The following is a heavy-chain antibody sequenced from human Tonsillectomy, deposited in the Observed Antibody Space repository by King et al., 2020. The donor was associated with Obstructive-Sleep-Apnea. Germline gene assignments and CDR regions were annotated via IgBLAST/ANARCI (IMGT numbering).Heavy chain of an antibody. V-gene: IGHV4-39*07. CDR2: IYYSGST. D-gene: IGHD3-9*01. CDR1: GGSISSSRYY. Sequence: QLQESGPVLVKPSETLSLTCTVSGGSISSSRYYWGWIRQPPGKGLEWIGSIYYSGSTYYNPSLKSRVTISVDTSKNQFSLKLSSVTAADTAVYYCARDPYDILTGPYGGDYYYYGMDVWGQGTTVTVSS. J-gene: IGHJ6*02. CDR3: ARDPYDILTGPYGGDYYYYGMDV.